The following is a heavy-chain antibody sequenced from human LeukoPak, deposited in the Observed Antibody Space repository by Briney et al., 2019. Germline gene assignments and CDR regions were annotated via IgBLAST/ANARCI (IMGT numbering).Heavy chain of an antibody. CDR3: AREEAAASKWYFDL. V-gene: IGHV3-74*01. D-gene: IGHD6-13*01. CDR2: INSDGSST. J-gene: IGHJ2*01. CDR1: GFTFSSYW. Sequence: PGGSLRLSCAASGFTFSSYWMHWVRQAPGKGLVWVSRINSDGSSTSYADSVKGRFTISRDNAKNTLYLQMNSLRAEDTAVYYCAREEAAASKWYFDLWGRGTLVTVSS.